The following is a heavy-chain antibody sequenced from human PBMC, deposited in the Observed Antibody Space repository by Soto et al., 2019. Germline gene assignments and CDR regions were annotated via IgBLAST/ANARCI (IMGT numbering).Heavy chain of an antibody. CDR1: RYLFTSYN. V-gene: IGHV1-46*01. J-gene: IGHJ2*01. Sequence: GSSVQASCKASRYLFTSYNLHWVREAPGQRLEWMGEINPRSGSAGYDQKFQGRVTMTSDTSTTTVYMILSSLRSEDTAVYYCRRLETDRVPELVFRGR. D-gene: IGHD6-13*01. CDR3: RRLETDRVPELVF. CDR2: INPRSGSA.